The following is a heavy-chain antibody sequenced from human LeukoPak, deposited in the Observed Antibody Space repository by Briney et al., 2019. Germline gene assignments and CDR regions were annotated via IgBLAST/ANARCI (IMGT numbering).Heavy chain of an antibody. Sequence: PGGSLRLSCAASGFSFNNYAMSWVRQAPGKGLEWVSTITGSGGSTYYADSVKGRFTISRDNSNNTLYLQMNSLRAEDTAVYYCANSRVSSGYYLSYFDYWGQGTLVTVSS. J-gene: IGHJ4*02. CDR2: ITGSGGST. D-gene: IGHD3-22*01. CDR3: ANSRVSSGYYLSYFDY. V-gene: IGHV3-23*01. CDR1: GFSFNNYA.